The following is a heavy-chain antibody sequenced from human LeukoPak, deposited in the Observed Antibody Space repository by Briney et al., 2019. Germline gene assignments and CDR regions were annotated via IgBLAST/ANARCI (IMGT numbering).Heavy chain of an antibody. CDR1: GFPFSRYG. CDR2: ISSSGGST. J-gene: IGHJ5*02. CDR3: AKDHYDSSGYANWFDL. Sequence: PGGSLRLSCAASGFPFSRYGLSWVRQAPGEGLEWVSVISSSGGSTYHADSVKGRFSISRDNSRNTLYLQMNSLRAEDTAIYYCAKDHYDSSGYANWFDLWGQGTLVTVSS. V-gene: IGHV3-23*01. D-gene: IGHD3-22*01.